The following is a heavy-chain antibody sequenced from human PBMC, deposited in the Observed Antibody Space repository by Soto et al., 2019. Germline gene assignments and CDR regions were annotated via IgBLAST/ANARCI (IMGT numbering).Heavy chain of an antibody. Sequence: ETLSLTCAVYGGSFSGYYWSWIRQPPGKGLEWIGEINHSGSTNYNPSLKSRVTISVDTSKNQFSLKLSSVTAADTAVYYCASLRFCRGGSRRGRYDALDIWGEGTRV. V-gene: IGHV4-34*01. CDR2: INHSGST. CDR3: ASLRFCRGGSRRGRYDALDI. D-gene: IGHD2-15*01. J-gene: IGHJ3*02. CDR1: GGSFSGYY.